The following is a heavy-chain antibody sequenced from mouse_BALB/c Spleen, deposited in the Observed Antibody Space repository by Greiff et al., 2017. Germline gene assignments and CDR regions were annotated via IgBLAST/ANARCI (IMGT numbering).Heavy chain of an antibody. CDR3: ARGELDAMDY. D-gene: IGHD4-1*01. V-gene: IGHV5-17*02. J-gene: IGHJ4*01. CDR2: ISSGSSTI. Sequence: EVKLMESGGGLVQPGGSRKLSCAASGFTFSSFGMHWVRQAPEKGLEWVAYISSGSSTIYYADTVKGRFTISRDNPKNTLFLQMTSLRSEDTAMYYCARGELDAMDYWGQGTSVTVSS. CDR1: GFTFSSFG.